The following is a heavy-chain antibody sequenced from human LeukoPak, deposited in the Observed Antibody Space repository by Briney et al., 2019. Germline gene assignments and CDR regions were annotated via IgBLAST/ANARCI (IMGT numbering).Heavy chain of an antibody. Sequence: GGSLRLSCAASGFTFSSYWMSWVHQAAGKGLERVANIKQDGSEKYYVDSVKGRFTISRDNAKNSLYLQMNSLRAEDTAVYYCARETITDSRSWYYFDYWGQGTLVTVSS. CDR2: IKQDGSEK. CDR3: ARETITDSRSWYYFDY. D-gene: IGHD6-13*01. V-gene: IGHV3-7*01. CDR1: GFTFSSYW. J-gene: IGHJ4*02.